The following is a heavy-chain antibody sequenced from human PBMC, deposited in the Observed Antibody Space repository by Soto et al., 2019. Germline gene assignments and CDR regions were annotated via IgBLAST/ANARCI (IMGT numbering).Heavy chain of an antibody. CDR3: ARGNDYVWGSYRYLEYFQH. V-gene: IGHV1-69*01. D-gene: IGHD3-16*02. J-gene: IGHJ1*01. Sequence: QVQLVQSGAEVKKPGSSVKVSCKASGGTFSSYAISWVRQAPGQGLEGMGGIIPILGTANYAQKFQGRVTINADESTSTAYMELSSLRSEDTAVYYCARGNDYVWGSYRYLEYFQHWGQGTLVTVSS. CDR2: IIPILGTA. CDR1: GGTFSSYA.